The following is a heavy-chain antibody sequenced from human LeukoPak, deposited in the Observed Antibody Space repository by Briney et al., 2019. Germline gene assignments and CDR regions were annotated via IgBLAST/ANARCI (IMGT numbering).Heavy chain of an antibody. CDR1: GYTFTSYG. V-gene: IGHV1-18*01. Sequence: ASVKVSCKASGYTFTSYGISWVRQAPGQGLEWMGWISAYNGNTNYAQKLQGRVTMTTDTSTSTAYMELRSLRSDDTAVYYCARSYYGSGSYYNLGYWGQGTLVTVSS. D-gene: IGHD3-10*01. CDR3: ARSYYGSGSYYNLGY. J-gene: IGHJ4*02. CDR2: ISAYNGNT.